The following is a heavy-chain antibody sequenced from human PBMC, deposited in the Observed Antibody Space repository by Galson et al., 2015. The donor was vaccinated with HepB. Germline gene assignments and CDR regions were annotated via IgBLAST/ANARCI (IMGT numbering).Heavy chain of an antibody. Sequence: SLRLSCAASGFTFSPFGMTWSRQAPGKGREWVSVIGRDLNYMHYADSVKGRFITSRDNAKNTVYLQMNSLRVEDSGVYYCARDASEWSRDYWGQGTLVTVSS. J-gene: IGHJ4*02. CDR3: ARDASEWSRDY. CDR2: IGRDLNYM. V-gene: IGHV3-21*03. D-gene: IGHD3-3*01. CDR1: GFTFSPFG.